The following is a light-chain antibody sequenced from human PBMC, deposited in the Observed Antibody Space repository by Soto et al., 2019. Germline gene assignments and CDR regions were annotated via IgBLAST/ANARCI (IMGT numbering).Light chain of an antibody. CDR1: SSDVGAYNY. CDR3: TSQAGLNAWYV. V-gene: IGLV2-8*01. CDR2: EVT. J-gene: IGLJ1*01. Sequence: QSVLTQPPSASGSPGQSVTISCTGTSSDVGAYNYVSWYQQHPGKAPKLMIYEVTKRPSGVPARFSGSKSGNTASLTVSGLQAEDEADYYCTSQAGLNAWYVFGTGTKVTGL.